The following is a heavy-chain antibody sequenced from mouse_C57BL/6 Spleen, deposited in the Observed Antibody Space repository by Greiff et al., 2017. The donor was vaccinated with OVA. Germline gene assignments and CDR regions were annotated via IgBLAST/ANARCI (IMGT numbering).Heavy chain of an antibody. J-gene: IGHJ1*03. Sequence: QVQLQQPGAELVRPGSSVKLSCKASGYTFTSYWMHWVKQRPIQGLEWIGNIDPSDSETHYNQKFKDKATLTVDKSSSTAYMQLSSLTSEDSAVYYCARGYYSPNWYFDVWGTGTTVTVSS. D-gene: IGHD2-12*01. CDR1: GYTFTSYW. CDR3: ARGYYSPNWYFDV. V-gene: IGHV1-52*01. CDR2: IDPSDSET.